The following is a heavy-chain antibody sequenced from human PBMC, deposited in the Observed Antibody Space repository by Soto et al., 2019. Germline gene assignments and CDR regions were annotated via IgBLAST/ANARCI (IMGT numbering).Heavy chain of an antibody. CDR2: INHSGST. Sequence: SETLSLTCAVYGGSFSGYDWTWIRQPPGNGLEWIGEINHSGSTNYNPSLKSRVTISVDTSKNQFSLKLSSVTAADTAVYYCARGNYDFWSGYLLHYGMDVWGQGTTVTVSS. D-gene: IGHD3-3*01. J-gene: IGHJ6*02. CDR3: ARGNYDFWSGYLLHYGMDV. V-gene: IGHV4-34*01. CDR1: GGSFSGYD.